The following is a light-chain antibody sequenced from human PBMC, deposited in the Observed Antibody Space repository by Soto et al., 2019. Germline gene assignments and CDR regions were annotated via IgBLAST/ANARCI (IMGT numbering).Light chain of an antibody. Sequence: SVLTQVASVYGSPGESITISCTGTSSDVGGYNLVSWYQQHPGKAPKFMIYDVSNRPSGVSNRFSGSKSGNTASLTISGLQAEDEADYYCCSYTTSNTRQIVFGTGTKVTVL. V-gene: IGLV2-14*02. CDR1: SSDVGGYNL. CDR3: CSYTTSNTRQIV. CDR2: DVS. J-gene: IGLJ1*01.